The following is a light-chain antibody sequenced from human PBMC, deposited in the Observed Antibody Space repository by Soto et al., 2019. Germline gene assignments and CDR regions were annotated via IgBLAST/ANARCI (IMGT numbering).Light chain of an antibody. V-gene: IGLV1-40*01. Sequence: QSVLTQPPSVSGAPGQRVTISCTGSSSNIGAGYDVHWYQQLPGTAPKLLIYGNNNRPSGVPDRFSGSKSGTSASLASAGLQAEDEADYYCQSFDSSLSGSVFGGGTQLTVL. CDR3: QSFDSSLSGSV. J-gene: IGLJ3*02. CDR1: SSNIGAGYD. CDR2: GNN.